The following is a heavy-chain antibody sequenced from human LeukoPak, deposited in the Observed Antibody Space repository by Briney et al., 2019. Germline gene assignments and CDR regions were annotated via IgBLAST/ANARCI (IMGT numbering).Heavy chain of an antibody. D-gene: IGHD1-26*01. CDR1: GGSFSGYY. V-gene: IGHV4-34*01. Sequence: PSETLSLTCAVYGGSFSGYYWSWIRQPPGKGLEWIGEINHSGSTNYNPSLKSRVTISVDKSKNQFSLKLSSVTAADTAVYYCARGLLRVVAFDIWGQGTMVTVSS. CDR3: ARGLLRVVAFDI. CDR2: INHSGST. J-gene: IGHJ3*02.